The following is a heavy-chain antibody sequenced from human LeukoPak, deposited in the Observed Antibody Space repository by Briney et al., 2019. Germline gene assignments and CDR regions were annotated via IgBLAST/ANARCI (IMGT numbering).Heavy chain of an antibody. CDR3: ASTRHVVDY. CDR2: NNPNSGDT. Sequence: SVQVSCKASGYIFTRYYMHWVRQAPAQGLGWMGWNNPNSGDTKHAQKFQGRVTMTRDTSIRTAYMEPSRLRSDGTAVYYCASTRHVVDYWGEGTLVTVSS. J-gene: IGHJ4*02. V-gene: IGHV1-2*02. CDR1: GYIFTRYY.